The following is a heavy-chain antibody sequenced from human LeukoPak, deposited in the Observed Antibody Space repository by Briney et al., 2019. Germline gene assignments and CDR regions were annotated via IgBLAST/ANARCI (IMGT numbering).Heavy chain of an antibody. J-gene: IGHJ4*02. CDR2: IYYSGST. CDR1: GGSISSSSYY. V-gene: IGHV4-39*07. D-gene: IGHD3-10*01. Sequence: SETLSLTCTVSGGSISSSSYYWGWIRQPPGKGLEWIGSIYYSGSTYYNPSLKSRVTTSVDASKNQFSLKLSSVTAADTAVYYCARAPVSYYYGSGSWYFDYWGQGTLVTVSS. CDR3: ARAPVSYYYGSGSWYFDY.